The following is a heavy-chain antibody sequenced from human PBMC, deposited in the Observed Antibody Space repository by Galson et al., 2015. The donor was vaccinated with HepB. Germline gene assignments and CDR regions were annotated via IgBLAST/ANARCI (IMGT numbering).Heavy chain of an antibody. CDR2: ISVYSGNT. J-gene: IGHJ6*02. D-gene: IGHD4-17*01. CDR3: ARDVTPMTTETTSDYFYGMDV. V-gene: IGHV1-18*01. Sequence: SVKVSCKASGYTFIHYGINWVRQAPGQGLEWMGWISVYSGNTYYVQKFQDRLTLTTDTATTTVYIELRSLRSDDTAVYFCARDVTPMTTETTSDYFYGMDVWGQGTTVTVSS. CDR1: GYTFIHYG.